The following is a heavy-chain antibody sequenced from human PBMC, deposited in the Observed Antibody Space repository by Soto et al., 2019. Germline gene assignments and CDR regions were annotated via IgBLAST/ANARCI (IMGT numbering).Heavy chain of an antibody. Sequence: PGGSLRLSCAASGFTFSSYSMNWVRQAPGKGLEWVSYISSSSSTIYYADSVKGRFTISRDNAKNSLYLQMNSLRDEDTAVYYCAKDNYYDSSGPEYFQHWGQGTLATVSS. CDR2: ISSSSSTI. J-gene: IGHJ1*01. D-gene: IGHD3-22*01. CDR3: AKDNYYDSSGPEYFQH. V-gene: IGHV3-48*02. CDR1: GFTFSSYS.